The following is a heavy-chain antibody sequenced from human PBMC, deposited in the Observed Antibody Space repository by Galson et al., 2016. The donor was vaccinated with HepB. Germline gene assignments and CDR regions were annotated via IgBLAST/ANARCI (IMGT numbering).Heavy chain of an antibody. Sequence: SLRLSCAVSGFTFSRYWMTWVRQAPGKGLEWVANINQDGSETICVDSVKGRFTISRDNANNSLYLQRNSRSAGDTAVYYCARAGPDGTRQDYNFYGLDVWGRGTTVTVSS. D-gene: IGHD3-10*01. V-gene: IGHV3-7*01. CDR2: INQDGSET. CDR3: ARAGPDGTRQDYNFYGLDV. CDR1: GFTFSRYW. J-gene: IGHJ6*04.